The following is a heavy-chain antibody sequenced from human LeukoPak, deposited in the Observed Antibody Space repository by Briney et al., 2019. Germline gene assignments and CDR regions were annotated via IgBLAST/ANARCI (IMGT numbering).Heavy chain of an antibody. CDR3: ARDAGLWSYYFDY. V-gene: IGHV3-33*01. CDR1: GFTFSSYG. J-gene: IGHJ4*02. D-gene: IGHD5-18*01. CDR2: IWYDGSNK. Sequence: GGSLRLSCAASGFTFSSYGMHLVRQAPGKGLEWVAVIWYDGSNKYYADSVKGRFTISRDNSKNTLYLQMNSLRAEDTAVYYCARDAGLWSYYFDYWGQGTLVTVSS.